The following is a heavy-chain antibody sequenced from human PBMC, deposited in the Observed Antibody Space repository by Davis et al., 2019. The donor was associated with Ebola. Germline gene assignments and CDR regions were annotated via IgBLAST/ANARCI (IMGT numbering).Heavy chain of an antibody. CDR2: IYYNGDT. V-gene: IGHV4-39*07. D-gene: IGHD3-16*01. CDR1: GAAISRSSYY. Sequence: MPSETLSLTCVVSGAAISRSSYYWGWIRQSPGKGLEWIGSIYYNGDTHYTPSLKRRLTISVDTSKNQFSLNLSSVTAADTAVYYCARLHEGDWGQGTMVTVSS. CDR3: ARLHEGD. J-gene: IGHJ3*01.